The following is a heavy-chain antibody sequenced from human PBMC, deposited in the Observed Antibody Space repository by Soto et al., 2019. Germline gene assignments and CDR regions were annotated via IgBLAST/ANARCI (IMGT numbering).Heavy chain of an antibody. CDR1: GYTFTSYG. J-gene: IGHJ5*02. V-gene: IGHV1-18*04. CDR3: ARGGYCTNGVCYPPARWFDP. D-gene: IGHD2-8*01. Sequence: QVQLVQSGAEVKKPGASVKVSCKASGYTFTSYGISWVRQAPGQGLEWMGWISAYNGNTNYAQKLQGRVSMTTDASTSTAYMELRSLRSDDAAVYYCARGGYCTNGVCYPPARWFDPWGQGTLVTVSS. CDR2: ISAYNGNT.